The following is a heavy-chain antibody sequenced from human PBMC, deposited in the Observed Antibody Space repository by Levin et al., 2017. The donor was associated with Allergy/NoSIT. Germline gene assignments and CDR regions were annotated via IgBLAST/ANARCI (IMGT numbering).Heavy chain of an antibody. CDR3: ARVPAFNSGYSISWWTTPWCFDL. J-gene: IGHJ2*01. CDR1: GGSISSSSYY. V-gene: IGHV4-39*01. CDR2: FYYSGST. Sequence: PSETLSLTCTVSGGSISSSSYYWGWIRQPPETGLEWIGNFYYSGSTSYTPSLKSRVTISVDTSKNQFSLKLSSVTAADTAVYYCARVPAFNSGYSISWWTTPWCFDLWGRGTLVTVSS. D-gene: IGHD6-13*01.